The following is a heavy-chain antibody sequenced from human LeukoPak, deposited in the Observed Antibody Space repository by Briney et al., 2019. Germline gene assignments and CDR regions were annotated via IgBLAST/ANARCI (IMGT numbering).Heavy chain of an antibody. J-gene: IGHJ4*02. CDR2: INSDGSST. V-gene: IGHV3-74*01. Sequence: GGPLRLSCAASGFTFSSYWMHWVRQAPGKGLVWVSRINSDGSSTSYADSVKGRFTISRDNAKNTLYLQMNSLRAEDTAVYYCAREEGGQWLEFVYWGQGTLVTVSS. D-gene: IGHD6-19*01. CDR1: GFTFSSYW. CDR3: AREEGGQWLEFVY.